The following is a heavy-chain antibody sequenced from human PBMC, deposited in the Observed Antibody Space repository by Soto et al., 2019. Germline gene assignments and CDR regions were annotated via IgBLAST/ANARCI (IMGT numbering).Heavy chain of an antibody. CDR3: ARGSEESYPGSRIFDL. V-gene: IGHV3-23*01. Sequence: GGSLRLFSVASGITIGSRAMSWVRQARVEGLEWVSSITDTGGDTKYADSVRGRFTISRDNSKNTLYLQLSRLRAEDSALYYCARGSEESYPGSRIFDLWGRGTLVTVSS. CDR2: ITDTGGDT. J-gene: IGHJ4*02. CDR1: GITIGSRA. D-gene: IGHD3-10*01.